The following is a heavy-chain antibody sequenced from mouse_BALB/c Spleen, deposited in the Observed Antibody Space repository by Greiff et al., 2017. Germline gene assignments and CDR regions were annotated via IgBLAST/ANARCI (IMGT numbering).Heavy chain of an antibody. Sequence: VQLQQSGAELVRPGSSVKISCKASGYAFSSYWMNWVKQRPGQGLEWIGQIYPGDGDTNYNGKFKGKATLTADKSSSTAYMQLSSLTSEDSAVYFCARRQLTGSYFDYWGQGTTLTVSS. J-gene: IGHJ2*01. D-gene: IGHD4-1*01. V-gene: IGHV1-80*01. CDR1: GYAFSSYW. CDR2: IYPGDGDT. CDR3: ARRQLTGSYFDY.